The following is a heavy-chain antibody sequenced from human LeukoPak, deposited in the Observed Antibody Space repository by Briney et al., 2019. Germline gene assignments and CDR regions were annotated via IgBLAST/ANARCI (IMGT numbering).Heavy chain of an antibody. CDR1: GYPFIGYY. D-gene: IGHD6-13*01. J-gene: IGHJ3*02. CDR2: INPDSGDT. CDR3: AKVRAGAVAYDI. Sequence: GASVKVSCKASGYPFIGYYMHWVRQAPGQGLEWMGWINPDSGDTNYAQKFQGRATVTRDTSISTAYMELSRLRSDDTAVYFCAKVRAGAVAYDIWGQGTVVTVSS. V-gene: IGHV1-2*02.